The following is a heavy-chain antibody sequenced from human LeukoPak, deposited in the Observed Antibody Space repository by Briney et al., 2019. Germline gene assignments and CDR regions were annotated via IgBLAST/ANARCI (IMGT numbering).Heavy chain of an antibody. CDR3: ARKAAYYYDSSGYYYFDY. CDR2: MNPNSGNT. J-gene: IGHJ4*02. CDR1: GYTFTSYD. Sequence: ASVKVSCKASGYTFTSYDINWVRQATGQGLEWMGWMNPNSGNTGYAQKFQGRVTMTRNTSISTAYMELSSLRSEDTAVYYCARKAAYYYDSSGYYYFDYWGQGTLVTVSS. V-gene: IGHV1-8*01. D-gene: IGHD3-22*01.